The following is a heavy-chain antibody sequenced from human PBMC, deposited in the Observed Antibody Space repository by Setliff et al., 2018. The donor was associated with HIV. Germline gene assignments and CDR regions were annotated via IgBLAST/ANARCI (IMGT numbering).Heavy chain of an antibody. J-gene: IGHJ6*03. D-gene: IGHD2-8*01. CDR2: IDSNNGNR. CDR3: VRLTADRTNYYYYMDV. CDR1: GYSLPTYA. Sequence: ASVKVSCKASGYSLPTYAISWVRQAPGQGLEWMGWIDSNNGNRNFAQKFRGRVTMTTDISTNTAYMEVRSLSFDDTAVYYCVRLTADRTNYYYYMDVWGKGTTVTVS. V-gene: IGHV1-18*01.